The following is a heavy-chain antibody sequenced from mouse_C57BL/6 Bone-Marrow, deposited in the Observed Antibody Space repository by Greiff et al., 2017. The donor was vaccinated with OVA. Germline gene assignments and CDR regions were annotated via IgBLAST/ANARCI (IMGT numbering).Heavy chain of an antibody. CDR3: ARFITTVVWYFDV. D-gene: IGHD1-1*01. Sequence: EVQVVESGGGLVKPGGSLKLSCAASGFTFSSYAMSWVRQTPEKRLEWVATISDGGSYTYYPDNVKGRFTISRDNAKNNLYLQMSHLKSEDTAMYYCARFITTVVWYFDVWGTGTTVTVSS. V-gene: IGHV5-4*01. CDR2: ISDGGSYT. J-gene: IGHJ1*03. CDR1: GFTFSSYA.